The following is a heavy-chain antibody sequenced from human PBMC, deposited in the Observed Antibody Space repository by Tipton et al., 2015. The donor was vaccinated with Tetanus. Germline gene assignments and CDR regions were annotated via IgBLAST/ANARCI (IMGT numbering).Heavy chain of an antibody. J-gene: IGHJ4*02. V-gene: IGHV6-1*01. CDR1: GDSVSSNSAA. Sequence: GLVKPSQTLSLTCAISGDSVSSNSAAWNWIRQSPSRGLEWLGRTYYRSKWYNDYAVSVKSRITINPDTSKNQFSLQLNSVTPEDTAVYYCARDIHEDYYDSSGYYYDYWGQGTLVTVSS. D-gene: IGHD3-22*01. CDR3: ARDIHEDYYDSSGYYYDY. CDR2: TYYRSKWYN.